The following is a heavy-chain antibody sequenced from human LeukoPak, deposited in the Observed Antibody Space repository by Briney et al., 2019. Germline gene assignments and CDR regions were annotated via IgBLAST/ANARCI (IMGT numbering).Heavy chain of an antibody. D-gene: IGHD3-22*01. CDR2: IWYDGSNK. CDR3: ARDMPHYYYDSSGYYPKDYYYYGMDV. J-gene: IGHJ6*02. Sequence: GGSLRLSCAASGFTFSSYGMHWVRQAPGKGLEWVAVIWYDGSNKYYADSVKGRFTTSRDNSKNTLYLQMNSLRAEDTAVYYCARDMPHYYYDSSGYYPKDYYYYGMDVWGQGTTVTVSS. CDR1: GFTFSSYG. V-gene: IGHV3-33*01.